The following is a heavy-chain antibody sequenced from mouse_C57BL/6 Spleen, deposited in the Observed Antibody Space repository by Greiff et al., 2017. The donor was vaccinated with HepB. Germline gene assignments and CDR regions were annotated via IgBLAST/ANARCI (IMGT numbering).Heavy chain of an antibody. CDR3: ASGSYDYDVAWFAY. J-gene: IGHJ3*01. CDR1: GFTFSSYA. D-gene: IGHD2-4*01. V-gene: IGHV5-4*01. Sequence: EVQGVESGGGLVKPGGSLKLSCAASGFTFSSYAMSWVRQTPEKRLEWVATISDGGSYTYYPDNVKGRFTISRDNAKNNLYLQMSHLKSEDTAMYYCASGSYDYDVAWFAYWGQGTLVTVSA. CDR2: ISDGGSYT.